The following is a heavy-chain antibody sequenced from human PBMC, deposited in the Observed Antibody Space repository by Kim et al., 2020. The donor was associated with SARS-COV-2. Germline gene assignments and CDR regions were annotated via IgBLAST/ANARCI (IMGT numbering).Heavy chain of an antibody. V-gene: IGHV3-48*03. J-gene: IGHJ4*02. Sequence: GGSRRLSCTASGFSFSSYEMNGVRQAPGKGQEWVSYIIGSGTTIYYADSVRGRFTISRDYYKNSLFLQMNSLRAEDPAVYDCASGPNCSHFDYCGQGTL. D-gene: IGHD1-1*01. CDR1: GFSFSSYE. CDR2: IIGSGTTI. CDR3: ASGPNCSHFDY.